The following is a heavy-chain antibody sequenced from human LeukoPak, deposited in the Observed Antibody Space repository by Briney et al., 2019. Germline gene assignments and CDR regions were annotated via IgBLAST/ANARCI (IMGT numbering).Heavy chain of an antibody. Sequence: SETLSLTCTVSGGSISSYYWSWIRQPPGKGLEWIGYIYYSGSTNYNPSLKSRVTISVDTSKNQFSPKLSSVTAADTAVYYCASKSQYSTFDYWGQGTLVTVSS. J-gene: IGHJ4*02. CDR2: IYYSGST. CDR3: ASKSQYSTFDY. D-gene: IGHD6-6*01. V-gene: IGHV4-59*01. CDR1: GGSISSYY.